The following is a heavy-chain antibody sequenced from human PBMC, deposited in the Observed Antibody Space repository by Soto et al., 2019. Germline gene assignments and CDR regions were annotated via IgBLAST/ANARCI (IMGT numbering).Heavy chain of an antibody. D-gene: IGHD3-9*01. J-gene: IGHJ5*02. CDR1: GGSISSYY. Sequence: SETLSLTCTVSGGSISSYYWSWIRQPPGKGLEWIGYIYYSGSTNYNPSLKSRVTISVDTSKNQFSLKLSSVTAADTAVYYCAREDRYYDILTGYSWFDPWSQGTLVTVSS. CDR2: IYYSGST. CDR3: AREDRYYDILTGYSWFDP. V-gene: IGHV4-59*01.